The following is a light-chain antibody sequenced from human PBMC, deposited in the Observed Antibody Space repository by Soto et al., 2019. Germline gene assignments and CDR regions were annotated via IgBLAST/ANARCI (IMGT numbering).Light chain of an antibody. J-gene: IGKJ1*01. CDR3: QQYGSSPRT. Sequence: PGERATLSCGASQSVSGSHLAWYQQKPGLAPRLLIYDASFRATGIPDRFSGSGSGTDFTLTISRLEPEDFAVYYCQQYGSSPRTFGQGTKVEV. CDR2: DAS. CDR1: QSVSGSH. V-gene: IGKV3D-20*01.